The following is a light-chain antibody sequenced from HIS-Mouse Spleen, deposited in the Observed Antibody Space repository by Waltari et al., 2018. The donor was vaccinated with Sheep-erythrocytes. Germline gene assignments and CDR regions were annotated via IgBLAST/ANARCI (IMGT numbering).Light chain of an antibody. J-gene: IGLJ1*01. CDR1: ALPKKY. Sequence: SYELTQPPSVSVSPGQTARITCSGDALPKKYAYWYQQKSGQAPVLVIYEDSKRPSRSPERFSGSSSGTMATLTISGAQVEDEADYYCYSTDSSGNHYVFGTGTKVTVL. CDR3: YSTDSSGNHYV. V-gene: IGLV3-10*01. CDR2: EDS.